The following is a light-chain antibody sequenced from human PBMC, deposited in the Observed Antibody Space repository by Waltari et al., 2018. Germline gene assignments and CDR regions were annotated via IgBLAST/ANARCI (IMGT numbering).Light chain of an antibody. CDR2: WAS. V-gene: IGKV4-1*01. J-gene: IGKJ1*01. CDR1: QSVFYRSDNKNY. CDR3: QQYYRSRT. Sequence: DIVMTQSPDSLAVSLGERATIDRTSSQSVFYRSDNKNYLAWYQHKPGQPPKLLFYWASTRESGVPDRFSASGSGTDFTLTINNLQAEDVAVYYCQQYYRSRTFGQGTKVEIK.